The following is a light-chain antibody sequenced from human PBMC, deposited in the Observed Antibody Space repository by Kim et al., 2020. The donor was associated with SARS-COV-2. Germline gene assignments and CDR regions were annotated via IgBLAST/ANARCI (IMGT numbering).Light chain of an antibody. Sequence: EPASISCRSNQSLLHSNGNNYFDWYLQKPGQSPQVVIYLGSNRASGVPDRFSGSGSATDFTLTISRVEAEDVGVYFCMQALQTPYTFGQGTKLEI. CDR2: LGS. V-gene: IGKV2-28*01. J-gene: IGKJ2*01. CDR3: MQALQTPYT. CDR1: QSLLHSNGNNY.